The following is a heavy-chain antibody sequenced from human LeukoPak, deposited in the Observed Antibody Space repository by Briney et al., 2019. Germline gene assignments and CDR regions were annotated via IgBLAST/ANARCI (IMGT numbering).Heavy chain of an antibody. CDR1: GGSISSSIYY. CDR2: IFYSGST. Sequence: TSETLSLTCTVSGGSISSSIYYWGWIRQPPGKGLEWIGSIFYSGSTHYNPSLKSRVTISVDTSKNQFSLKLSSVTAADTAVYYCARRARGSYLYYFDYWGQGTLVTVSS. V-gene: IGHV4-39*01. CDR3: ARRARGSYLYYFDY. J-gene: IGHJ4*02. D-gene: IGHD3-10*01.